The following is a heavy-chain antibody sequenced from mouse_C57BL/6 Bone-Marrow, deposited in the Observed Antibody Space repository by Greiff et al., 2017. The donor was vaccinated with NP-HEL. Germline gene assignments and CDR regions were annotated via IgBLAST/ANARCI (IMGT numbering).Heavy chain of an antibody. CDR2: ISSGGDYI. V-gene: IGHV5-9-1*02. D-gene: IGHD1-1*01. Sequence: EVQGVESGEGLVKPGGSLKLSCAASGFTFSSYAMSWVRQTPEKRLEWVAYISSGGDYIYYADTVKGRFTISRDNARNTLYLQMSSLKSEDTAMYYCTREIIYYGSSPDWFAYWGQGTLVTVSA. CDR1: GFTFSSYA. CDR3: TREIIYYGSSPDWFAY. J-gene: IGHJ3*01.